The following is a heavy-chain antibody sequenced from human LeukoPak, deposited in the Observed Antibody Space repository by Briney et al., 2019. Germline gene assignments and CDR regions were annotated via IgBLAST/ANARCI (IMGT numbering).Heavy chain of an antibody. CDR2: INPNSGGT. J-gene: IGHJ5*02. CDR3: ARGELRNWFDP. CDR1: GYTFTGYY. D-gene: IGHD1-7*01. Sequence: ASVKVSCKASGYTFTGYYMHWVRQAPGQGLEWMGWINPNSGGTSYAQKFQGRVTMTRDTSISTAYMELSRLRSDDTAVYYCARGELRNWFDPWGQGTLVTVSS. V-gene: IGHV1-2*02.